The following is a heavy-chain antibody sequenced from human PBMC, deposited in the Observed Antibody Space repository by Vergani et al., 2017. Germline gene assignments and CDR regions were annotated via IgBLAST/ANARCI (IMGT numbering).Heavy chain of an antibody. V-gene: IGHV3-23*01. Sequence: EVQLLESVGGLVQPGGSLRLSCAASGFTFSSYAMSWVRPAPGKGLEWVSAISGSGGSTYYADSMKGRFTISRDNSKNTLYLQMNSLRAEDTAVYYCATFPSALRFLEWLFDYWGQGTLVTVSS. CDR2: ISGSGGST. J-gene: IGHJ4*02. CDR3: ATFPSALRFLEWLFDY. D-gene: IGHD3-3*01. CDR1: GFTFSSYA.